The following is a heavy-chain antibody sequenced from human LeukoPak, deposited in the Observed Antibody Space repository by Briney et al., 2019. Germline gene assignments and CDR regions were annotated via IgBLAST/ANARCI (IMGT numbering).Heavy chain of an antibody. CDR2: IYYSGST. V-gene: IGHV4-59*08. CDR3: ARLYSGSYYDHFADY. CDR1: GGSISSYY. D-gene: IGHD1-26*01. J-gene: IGHJ4*02. Sequence: PSETLSLTCTVSGGSISSYYWSWIRQPPGKGLEWIGYIYYSGSTNYNPSLKSRVTISVDTSKNQFSLKLSSVTAADTAVYYCARLYSGSYYDHFADYWGQGTLVTVSS.